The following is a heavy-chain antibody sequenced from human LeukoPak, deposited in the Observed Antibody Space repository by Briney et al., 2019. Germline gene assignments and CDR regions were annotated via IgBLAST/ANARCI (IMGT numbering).Heavy chain of an antibody. CDR1: GGTFSSYA. CDR2: IIPIFGTA. CDR3: ARGANLNYDSSGYYDY. V-gene: IGHV1-69*05. J-gene: IGHJ4*02. D-gene: IGHD3-22*01. Sequence: SVKVSCKASGGTFSSYAISWVRQAPGQGLEWMGGIIPIFGTANYAQKFQGRVTITTDESTSTAYMELSSLRSEDTAVYYCARGANLNYDSSGYYDYWGQGTLVTVST.